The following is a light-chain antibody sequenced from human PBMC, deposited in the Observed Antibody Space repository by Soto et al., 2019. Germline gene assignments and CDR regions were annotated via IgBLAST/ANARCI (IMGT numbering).Light chain of an antibody. Sequence: IVLTQSPATLSVSPGERATLSCRASQSVSSLLAWYQQKPRQAPRLLIYDTSTRATGIPARFVGSGSGTEFPLTNSSHLSEDFVVSYCRQYNIWPYTFGRGTKMEIK. CDR1: QSVSSL. V-gene: IGKV3-15*01. J-gene: IGKJ2*01. CDR3: RQYNIWPYT. CDR2: DTS.